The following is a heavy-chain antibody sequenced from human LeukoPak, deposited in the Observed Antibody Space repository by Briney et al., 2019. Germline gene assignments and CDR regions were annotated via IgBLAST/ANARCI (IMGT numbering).Heavy chain of an antibody. CDR2: IRYDGSNE. Sequence: GGSLRLSCAASGFTFSSYGMHWVRQAPGKGLEWVAFIRYDGSNEYYADSVKGRFTIFRDNSKNTLYLQMNSLRAEDTAVYYCAKAGYCSTTGCPDYYYMDVWGKGTTVTVSS. CDR1: GFTFSSYG. D-gene: IGHD2-2*01. J-gene: IGHJ6*03. V-gene: IGHV3-30*02. CDR3: AKAGYCSTTGCPDYYYMDV.